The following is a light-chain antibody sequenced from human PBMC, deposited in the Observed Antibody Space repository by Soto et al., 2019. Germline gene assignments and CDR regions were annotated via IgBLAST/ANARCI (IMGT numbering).Light chain of an antibody. J-gene: IGLJ3*02. CDR1: SSDVGDYNF. V-gene: IGLV2-14*03. Sequence: QSALTQPASVSGSPGQSITISCTGTSSDVGDYNFVSWYQQLPGKAPKLMIYEVSHRPSGVSNRFSGSKSGNTASLTISGLRAQDEAHYYCSSHTSSSIWVFGGGTKVTVL. CDR2: EVS. CDR3: SSHTSSSIWV.